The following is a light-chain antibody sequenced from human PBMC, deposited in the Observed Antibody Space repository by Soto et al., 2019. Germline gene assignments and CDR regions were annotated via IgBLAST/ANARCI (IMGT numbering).Light chain of an antibody. J-gene: IGKJ4*01. V-gene: IGKV1-9*01. CDR1: QGIGSY. CDR3: QQLSTYPST. Sequence: DIQMTQSPSSVSASVGDRVTITCRASQGIGSYLAWYQQKPGEAPKLLIFAASTLQSGVPSRFSGSGSGTDFTLTISSLQAEDFATYYCQQLSTYPSTFGGGTKVDI. CDR2: AAS.